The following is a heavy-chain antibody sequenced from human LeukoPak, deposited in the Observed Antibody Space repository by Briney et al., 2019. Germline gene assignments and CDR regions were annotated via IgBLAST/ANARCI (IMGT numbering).Heavy chain of an antibody. D-gene: IGHD1-26*01. V-gene: IGHV3-21*04. Sequence: GGSLRLSCAASAFSLSAYNMNWVREAPGKGLEWVSSISYTGTYIYYADSVKGRFTISRDNAQNSLYLQMNSLRAEDTAIYYCVRDRGTYRPIDYWGQGTLVTVSS. J-gene: IGHJ4*02. CDR1: AFSLSAYN. CDR3: VRDRGTYRPIDY. CDR2: ISYTGTYI.